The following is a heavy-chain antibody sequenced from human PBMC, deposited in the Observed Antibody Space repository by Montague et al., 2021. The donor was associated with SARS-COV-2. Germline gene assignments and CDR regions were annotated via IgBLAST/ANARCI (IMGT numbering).Heavy chain of an antibody. CDR2: VYHSGYT. Sequence: SETLSLTCSVSGFSISSGFYWAWIRQSPGKGPEWIGTVYHSGYTXXNPSLKGRVTVSIDTSKNQFPLTVTSVTAADTAVYFCARRGYTGSDYFDYWGQRTLVTVSS. CDR3: ARRGYTGSDYFDY. J-gene: IGHJ4*02. CDR1: GFSISSGFY. D-gene: IGHD5-12*01. V-gene: IGHV4-38-2*01.